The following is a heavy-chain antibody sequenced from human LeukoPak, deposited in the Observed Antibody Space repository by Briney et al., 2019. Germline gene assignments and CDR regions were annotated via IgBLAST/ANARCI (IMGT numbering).Heavy chain of an antibody. J-gene: IGHJ5*02. CDR3: ARVIFGGSPPSP. V-gene: IGHV1-2*02. Sequence: ASVPGSCKASGYTFTGYYMHWVGQARGQGLEWMGWINPNSGGTNYVQKFQGRVTMTRDTSISTAYMELSRLRSVGTAVYYCARVIFGGSPPSPWGQGTLVPVSS. CDR1: GYTFTGYY. D-gene: IGHD1-26*01. CDR2: INPNSGGT.